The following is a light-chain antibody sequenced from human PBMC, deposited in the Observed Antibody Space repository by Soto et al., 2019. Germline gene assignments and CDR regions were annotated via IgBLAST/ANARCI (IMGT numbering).Light chain of an antibody. CDR3: QQRSNWAPIT. CDR2: DAS. CDR1: QSVSSY. V-gene: IGKV3-11*01. Sequence: ENFFTQSPTPPSFSPKEKKTHSSRAIQSVSSYLAWYQQKPGQAPRLLIYDASNRATGIPARFSGSGSGTDFTLTISSLEPEDFAVYYCQQRSNWAPITFGQGTRLEIK. J-gene: IGKJ5*01.